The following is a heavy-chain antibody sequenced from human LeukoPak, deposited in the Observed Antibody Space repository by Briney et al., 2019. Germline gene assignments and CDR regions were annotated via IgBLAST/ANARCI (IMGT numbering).Heavy chain of an antibody. CDR2: IYPGDSDT. J-gene: IGHJ6*02. D-gene: IGHD1-26*01. CDR1: GYSFTSYW. V-gene: IGHV5-51*01. CDR3: ARHLVGASYGMDV. Sequence: GGSLKISCKGSGYSFTSYWIGWVRQMPGKGLEWMGIIYPGDSDTRYSPSFQGQVTISADKSISTAYLQWSSLKASDTAMYCCARHLVGASYGMDVWGQGTTVTVSS.